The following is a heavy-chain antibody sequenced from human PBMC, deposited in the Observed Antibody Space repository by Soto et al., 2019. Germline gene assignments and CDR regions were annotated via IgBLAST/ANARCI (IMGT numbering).Heavy chain of an antibody. J-gene: IGHJ3*01. CDR3: ARDRDNYSNSGSAWASAFDF. CDR1: GFIFSRYC. Sequence: PGGSLRLSCGASGFIFSRYCMNWVRQAPGKGLEWVSYITSDSDTIHYADSVKGRFTISRDNARNLLYLQMDSLTDEDTAVYYCARDRDNYSNSGSAWASAFDFWGPGTMVTVSS. CDR2: ITSDSDTI. D-gene: IGHD3-10*01. V-gene: IGHV3-48*02.